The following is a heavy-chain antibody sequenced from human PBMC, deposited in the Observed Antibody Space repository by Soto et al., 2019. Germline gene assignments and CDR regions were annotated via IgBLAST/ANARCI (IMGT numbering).Heavy chain of an antibody. D-gene: IGHD3-22*01. CDR3: AKNPGYYYDSTGYHFDY. Sequence: PGESLKISCAASGFTFSTYGMHWVRQAPGKGLEWVAVISYDGSNKYYADSVKGRFTISRDNSKNTLNLQMNSLRAEDTAVYYCAKNPGYYYDSTGYHFDYWGQGTLVTVSS. V-gene: IGHV3-30*18. CDR1: GFTFSTYG. J-gene: IGHJ4*02. CDR2: ISYDGSNK.